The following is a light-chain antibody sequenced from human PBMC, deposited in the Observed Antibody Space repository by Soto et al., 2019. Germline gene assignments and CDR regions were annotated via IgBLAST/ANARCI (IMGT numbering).Light chain of an antibody. V-gene: IGKV3D-20*02. J-gene: IGKJ5*01. CDR3: QQYTDWPIT. CDR1: QSVSSSY. Sequence: EIVLTQSPCTLSLSPGERATLSCRASQSVSSSYLAWYQQKPGQAPRLLIYDASNRATGIPARFSGSGSGTDFTLTITSLQSDDFAVYFCQQYTDWPITFGQGTRLEIK. CDR2: DAS.